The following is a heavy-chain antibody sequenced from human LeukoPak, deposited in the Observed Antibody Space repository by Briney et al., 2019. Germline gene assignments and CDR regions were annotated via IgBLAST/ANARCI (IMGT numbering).Heavy chain of an antibody. CDR2: IFYSGST. D-gene: IGHD2-15*01. Sequence: SETLSLTCTVSGGSISTSNYYWGWIRQPPGKGLEWIGNIFYSGSTYYSPSLRSRVTISLDTSRNQFSLKLNSVTAADTAVYYCARDGGLYCSGGSCYGGLDYYYYMDVWGKGTTVTVSS. J-gene: IGHJ6*03. CDR3: ARDGGLYCSGGSCYGGLDYYYYMDV. V-gene: IGHV4-39*07. CDR1: GGSISTSNYY.